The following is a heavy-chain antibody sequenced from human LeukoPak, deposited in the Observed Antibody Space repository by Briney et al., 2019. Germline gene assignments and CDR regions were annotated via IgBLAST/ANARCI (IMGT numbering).Heavy chain of an antibody. V-gene: IGHV3-43*02. CDR3: AKAAVAGTSFDGDYYYGMDV. J-gene: IGHJ6*02. Sequence: PGGSLRLSCAASGFTFDDYAMHWVRQAPGKGLEWVSLISGDGGSTYYADSVKGRFTISRDNSKNSLYLQMNSLRTEDTALYYCAKAAVAGTSFDGDYYYGMDVWGQGTTVTVSS. CDR2: ISGDGGST. CDR1: GFTFDDYA. D-gene: IGHD6-19*01.